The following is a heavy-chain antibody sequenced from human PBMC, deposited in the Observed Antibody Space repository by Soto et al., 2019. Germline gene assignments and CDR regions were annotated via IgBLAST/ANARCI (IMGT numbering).Heavy chain of an antibody. J-gene: IGHJ4*02. CDR2: INHSGST. Sequence: QVQLQQWGAGLLKPSETLSLTCAVYGGSFSGYYWSWIRQPQGKGLEWIGEINHSGSTNYNPSLKSRVTISVDTSKNQFSLKLSSVTAADTAVYYCARGVIRYSSSPVDYWGQGTLVTVSS. CDR1: GGSFSGYY. V-gene: IGHV4-34*01. D-gene: IGHD6-6*01. CDR3: ARGVIRYSSSPVDY.